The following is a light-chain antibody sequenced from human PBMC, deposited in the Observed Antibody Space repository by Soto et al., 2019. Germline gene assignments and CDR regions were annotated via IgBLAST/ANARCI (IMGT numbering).Light chain of an antibody. Sequence: EIVLTQSPGTLSLSPGERATISCRASQSVSSSDLAWYQQKPGQAPRLLIYGASTRATGIPARFSGSVSGTEFTLIISSLQSEESAVYECQQYNSWMWTAG. CDR2: GAS. CDR1: QSVSSSD. CDR3: QQYNSWMWT. V-gene: IGKV3-15*01. J-gene: IGKJ1*01.